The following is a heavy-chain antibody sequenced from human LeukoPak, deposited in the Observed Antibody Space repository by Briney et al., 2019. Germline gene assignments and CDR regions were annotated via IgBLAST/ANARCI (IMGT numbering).Heavy chain of an antibody. V-gene: IGHV5-51*01. CDR1: GYDFAAYW. CDR3: ARRSGIYYAPCFDH. CDR2: FNPDDSDT. D-gene: IGHD3-10*01. J-gene: IGHJ4*02. Sequence: GESLKISCQGSGYDFAAYWIGWVRQMPGKGLEWVGIFNPDDSDTRYSPSFQGQVTISVDKSTSTAYLHWNKLTAAYTAIYYCARRSGIYYAPCFDHWGQGTLVTVSS.